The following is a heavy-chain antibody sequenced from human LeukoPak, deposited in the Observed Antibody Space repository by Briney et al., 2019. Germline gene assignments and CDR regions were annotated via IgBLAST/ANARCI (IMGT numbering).Heavy chain of an antibody. Sequence: KPSETLSLTCTVSGDSIASSGYYWSWVRQPPGKELEWIATIYYSGTTYYNPSLKSRVTISVDTSRNQFSLKLSSVTAADTAVFHCARHSRGYYDSTGYYYGSHAFDIWGQGTMVTVSS. V-gene: IGHV4-39*01. CDR3: ARHSRGYYDSTGYYYGSHAFDI. J-gene: IGHJ3*02. CDR1: GDSIASSGYY. CDR2: IYYSGTT. D-gene: IGHD3-22*01.